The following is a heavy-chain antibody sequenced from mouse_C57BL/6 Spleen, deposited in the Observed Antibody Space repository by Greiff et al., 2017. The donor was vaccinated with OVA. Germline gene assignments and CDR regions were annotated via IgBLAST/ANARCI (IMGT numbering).Heavy chain of an antibody. J-gene: IGHJ2*01. Sequence: QVQLQQPGTELVKPGASVKLSCKASGYTFTSYWMHWVKQRPGQGLEWIGNINPSNGGTNYNEKFKSKATLTVDKSTRTAYMQLSSLTSEDSAVYYCARVDGYYGFDYWGQGTTLTVSS. D-gene: IGHD2-3*01. CDR2: INPSNGGT. V-gene: IGHV1-53*01. CDR3: ARVDGYYGFDY. CDR1: GYTFTSYW.